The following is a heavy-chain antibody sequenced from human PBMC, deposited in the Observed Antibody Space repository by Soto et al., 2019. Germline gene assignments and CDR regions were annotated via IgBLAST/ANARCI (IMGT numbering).Heavy chain of an antibody. Sequence: ASVKVSCKVSGYSVTELSMHWVRQAPGKGLEWMGGFDPEDGETIYAQKFQGRVTMTEDTSTDTAYMELSSLRSEDTAVYYCAASGSYFLGVNYWGQGTLVTVSS. D-gene: IGHD3-10*01. J-gene: IGHJ4*02. V-gene: IGHV1-24*01. CDR3: AASGSYFLGVNY. CDR1: GYSVTELS. CDR2: FDPEDGET.